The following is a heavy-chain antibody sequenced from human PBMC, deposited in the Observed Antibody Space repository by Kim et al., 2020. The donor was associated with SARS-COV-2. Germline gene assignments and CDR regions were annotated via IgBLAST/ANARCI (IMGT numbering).Heavy chain of an antibody. CDR1: GFSFSTYW. D-gene: IGHD5-12*01. CDR3: VRGGYGGYDRAFDI. J-gene: IGHJ3*02. V-gene: IGHV3-7*01. Sequence: GGSLRLSCAASGFSFSTYWMSWVRQAPGKGLEWVANIKEDGKEKYYVDSVKGRFTISRDNAKNSLYLQMNSLRVEDTAVYHCVRGGYGGYDRAFDIWGQGTMVTVSS. CDR2: IKEDGKEK.